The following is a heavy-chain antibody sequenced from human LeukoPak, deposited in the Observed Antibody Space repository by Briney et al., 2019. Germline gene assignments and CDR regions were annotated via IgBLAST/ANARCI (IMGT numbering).Heavy chain of an antibody. CDR3: AIGGEDFDY. V-gene: IGHV3-30*19. D-gene: IGHD3-16*01. Sequence: GGSLRLSCAASGFTFSNYGMHWVRQAPGKGLEWVAVLSYDGSNRYYADSVKGRFTISRDDSKNTLYLQMNSLRAEDTAVYYCAIGGEDFDYWGQGTLVTVSS. CDR2: LSYDGSNR. CDR1: GFTFSNYG. J-gene: IGHJ4*02.